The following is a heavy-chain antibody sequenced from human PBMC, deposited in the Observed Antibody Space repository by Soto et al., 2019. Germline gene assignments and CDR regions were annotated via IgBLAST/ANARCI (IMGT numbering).Heavy chain of an antibody. Sequence: GGSLRLSCAASGFAFSSYGMHWVRQAPGKGPEWVAVIWYDGSNKYYADSVKGRFTISRDNSKNTLYLQMNSLRAEDTAVYYCAREVPAAEINWFDPWGQGTLVTVSS. V-gene: IGHV3-33*01. CDR3: AREVPAAEINWFDP. CDR1: GFAFSSYG. CDR2: IWYDGSNK. J-gene: IGHJ5*02. D-gene: IGHD2-2*01.